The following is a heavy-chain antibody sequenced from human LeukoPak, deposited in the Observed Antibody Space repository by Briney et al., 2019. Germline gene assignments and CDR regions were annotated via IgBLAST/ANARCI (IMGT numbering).Heavy chain of an antibody. V-gene: IGHV3-21*01. D-gene: IGHD3-3*01. CDR3: ARSLRNAFDI. Sequence: GGSLRLSCAASGFTFSTYSGNWIRQAPGKGLEWVSSISDDSNYIFYADSVKGRFTISRDNAKNSLYLQMNSLRAEDTAVYYCARSLRNAFDIWGQGTMVTVSS. CDR2: ISDDSNYI. CDR1: GFTFSTYS. J-gene: IGHJ3*02.